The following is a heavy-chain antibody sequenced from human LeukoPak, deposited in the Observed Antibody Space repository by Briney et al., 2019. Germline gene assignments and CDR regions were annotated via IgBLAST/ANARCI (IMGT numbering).Heavy chain of an antibody. V-gene: IGHV1-8*01. D-gene: IGHD4-23*01. CDR2: MNPISGNT. Sequence: ASVKVSCKASGYTFTSCDINWVRQATGQGLEWMGWMNPISGNTGYGQSFQGRITMTRDISIGTAYMELSNLTSEDTAIYYCTRGSGGRRDNWGQGTLVTVSA. CDR3: TRGSGGRRDN. CDR1: GYTFTSCD. J-gene: IGHJ4*02.